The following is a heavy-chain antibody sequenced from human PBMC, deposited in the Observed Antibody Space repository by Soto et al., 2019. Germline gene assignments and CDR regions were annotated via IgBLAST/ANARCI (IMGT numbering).Heavy chain of an antibody. CDR3: ARGFSAGKGSPPDY. CDR2: LNGSGGST. V-gene: IGHV3-23*01. J-gene: IGHJ4*02. CDR1: GLPFGNMA. D-gene: IGHD3-10*01. Sequence: EVRLLESGGGLVQPGGSRSLSCEASGLPFGNMAMTGVRQAQGRGLEWVSGLNGSGGSTSSADSVKGRFAISRDNSKNTLYLQMNSLRDGDTAVYYCARGFSAGKGSPPDYWGQGTLVTVSS.